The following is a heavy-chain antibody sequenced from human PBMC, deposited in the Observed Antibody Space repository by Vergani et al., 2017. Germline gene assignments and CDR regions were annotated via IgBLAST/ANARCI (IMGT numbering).Heavy chain of an antibody. CDR1: GFTFSSYG. V-gene: IGHV3-33*01. D-gene: IGHD2-21*02. CDR2: IWYDVSNK. Sequence: QVQLVESGGGVVQPGRSLRLSCAASGFTFSSYGMHWVRPAPGKGLEWVAVIWYDVSNKYYADSVKGRFTISRDNSKNTLYLQMNSLRAEDTAVYYCARAGVRYCGGDCKSPLWYFDYWGQGTLVTVSS. J-gene: IGHJ4*02. CDR3: ARAGVRYCGGDCKSPLWYFDY.